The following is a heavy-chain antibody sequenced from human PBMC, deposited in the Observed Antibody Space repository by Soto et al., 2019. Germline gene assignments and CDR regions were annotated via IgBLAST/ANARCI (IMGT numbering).Heavy chain of an antibody. Sequence: QVQLVQSGAEVKKPGSSVKVSCKASGGTFSSYAISWVRQAPGQGLEWMGGIIPIFGTANYAQKFQGRVTITADESTSTAYMELSSLRSEDTAVYYCARKEEGDYYDSSGYYNWCLDVWGQGTTVTVSS. CDR1: GGTFSSYA. CDR3: ARKEEGDYYDSSGYYNWCLDV. CDR2: IIPIFGTA. V-gene: IGHV1-69*12. D-gene: IGHD3-22*01. J-gene: IGHJ6*02.